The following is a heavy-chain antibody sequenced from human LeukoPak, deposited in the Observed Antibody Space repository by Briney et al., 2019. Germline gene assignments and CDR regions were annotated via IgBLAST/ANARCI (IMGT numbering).Heavy chain of an antibody. Sequence: GGSLRLSCAASGFTFDDYAMHWVRQAPGKGLEWVSLISGDGGSTYYADSVKGRFTISRDNSKNSLYLQMNSLRTEDTALYYCAKDLRGIVVGVQYYFDYWGQGTLVTVSS. CDR1: GFTFDDYA. V-gene: IGHV3-43*02. CDR3: AKDLRGIVVGVQYYFDY. D-gene: IGHD2-15*01. CDR2: ISGDGGST. J-gene: IGHJ4*02.